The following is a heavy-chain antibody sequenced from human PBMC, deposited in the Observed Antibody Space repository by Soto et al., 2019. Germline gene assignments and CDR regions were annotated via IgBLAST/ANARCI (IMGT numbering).Heavy chain of an antibody. D-gene: IGHD2-8*01. V-gene: IGHV3-74*01. CDR1: GFTFSNYW. CDR3: TRGGFMHAFDM. J-gene: IGHJ3*02. Sequence: VGSLRLSCETSGFTFSNYWIHWVLQAPGKGLVWVSRVNNDGSGTIYADSVKGRFTISRDNAKNTVYLEMNSLRAEDTALYFCTRGGFMHAFDMWGQGTTVTVSS. CDR2: VNNDGSGT.